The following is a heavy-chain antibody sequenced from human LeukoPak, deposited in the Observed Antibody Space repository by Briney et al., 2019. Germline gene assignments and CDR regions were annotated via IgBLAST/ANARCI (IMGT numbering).Heavy chain of an antibody. CDR1: GFTFSGSA. J-gene: IGHJ4*02. V-gene: IGHV3-73*01. CDR3: TKGSYYTWATGY. D-gene: IGHD1-26*01. Sequence: GGSLKLSCAASGFTFSGSAMHWVRQASGKGLEWVGRIRSKANSYATAYVASVKGRFTISRDDSKNTAYLQMNSLKTEDTAVYYCTKGSYYTWATGYWGQGTLVTVSS. CDR2: IRSKANSYAT.